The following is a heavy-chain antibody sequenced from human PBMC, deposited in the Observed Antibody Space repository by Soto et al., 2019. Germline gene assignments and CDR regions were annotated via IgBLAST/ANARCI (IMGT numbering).Heavy chain of an antibody. J-gene: IGHJ6*03. CDR1: GGSISSYY. D-gene: IGHD1-7*01. V-gene: IGHV4-59*04. CDR2: IYYSGST. CDR3: AGTSSLQWYYMDV. Sequence: SETLSLTCTVSGGSISSYYWSWIRQPPGKGLEWIGCIYYSGSTYYNPSLKSRVTISVDTSKNQFSLKLSSVTAADTAVYYCAGTSSLQWYYMDVWGKGTTVTVSS.